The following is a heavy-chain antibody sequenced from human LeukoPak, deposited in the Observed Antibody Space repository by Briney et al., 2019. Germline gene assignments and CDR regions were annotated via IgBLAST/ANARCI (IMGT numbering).Heavy chain of an antibody. J-gene: IGHJ4*02. V-gene: IGHV1-3*01. CDR2: INAGNGNT. D-gene: IGHD5-12*01. Sequence: ASVKVSCTASGYTFTSYAMHWVRQAPGQRLEWMGWINAGNGNTKYSQTFQGRVTITRDTSASTAYMELSSLRSEDTAVYSCARGVATNRYYFDYWGQGTLVTVSS. CDR3: ARGVATNRYYFDY. CDR1: GYTFTSYA.